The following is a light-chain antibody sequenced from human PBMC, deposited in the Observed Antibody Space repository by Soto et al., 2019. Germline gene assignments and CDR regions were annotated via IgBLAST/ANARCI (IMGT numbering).Light chain of an antibody. Sequence: QSALTQPASVSGSPGQSITISCTGTNSDVGTYNLVSWYQQHPGKAPKLLIYEGTQRPSGVSNRFSGSKSGSTASLTISGLQAEDESDYYCCSFASNSYVFGTGTKLTVL. CDR3: CSFASNSYV. CDR2: EGT. V-gene: IGLV2-23*01. CDR1: NSDVGTYNL. J-gene: IGLJ1*01.